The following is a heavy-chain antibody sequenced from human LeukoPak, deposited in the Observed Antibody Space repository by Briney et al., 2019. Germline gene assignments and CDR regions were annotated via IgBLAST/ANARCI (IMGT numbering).Heavy chain of an antibody. CDR3: AREEAVAGTQYFQH. J-gene: IGHJ1*01. D-gene: IGHD6-19*01. Sequence: ASVKVSCKASGYTFTGYYLHWVRQAPGQGLEWMGWINPNSGGTNYAQKFQGRVTMTRDTSISTAYMELSRLRSDDTAVYYCAREEAVAGTQYFQHWGQGTLVTVSS. CDR1: GYTFTGYY. CDR2: INPNSGGT. V-gene: IGHV1-2*02.